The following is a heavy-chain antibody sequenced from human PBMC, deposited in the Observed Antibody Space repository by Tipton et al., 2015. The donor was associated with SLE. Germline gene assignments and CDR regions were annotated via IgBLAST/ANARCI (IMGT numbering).Heavy chain of an antibody. V-gene: IGHV1-18*01. D-gene: IGHD2-21*02. J-gene: IGHJ6*02. Sequence: QSGPEVKKPGASVKVSCKASGYTFTSYGISWVRQAPGQGLEWLGWISAYNGKTNFAQKFQGRVTLTTDTPTSTAYMELRSLRSDDTAVYYCARGMVTWRGAIIGVDVWGQGTTVNVSS. CDR3: ARGMVTWRGAIIGVDV. CDR2: ISAYNGKT. CDR1: GYTFTSYG.